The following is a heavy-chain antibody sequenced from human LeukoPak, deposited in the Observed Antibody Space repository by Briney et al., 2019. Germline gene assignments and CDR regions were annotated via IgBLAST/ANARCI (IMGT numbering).Heavy chain of an antibody. Sequence: GGSLRLSCAASGFTFSSYSMNWVRQAPGKGLEWVSYISSSSRTKYYADSVKGRFTISRDNAKNSLYLQMNSLRAEDTAVYYCARDPSSLRDSYDYWGQGTLVTVSS. V-gene: IGHV3-48*04. J-gene: IGHJ4*02. CDR3: ARDPSSLRDSYDY. CDR2: ISSSSRTK. CDR1: GFTFSSYS.